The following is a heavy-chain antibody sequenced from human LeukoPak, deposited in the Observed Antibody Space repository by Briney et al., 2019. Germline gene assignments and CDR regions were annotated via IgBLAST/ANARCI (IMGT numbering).Heavy chain of an antibody. J-gene: IGHJ4*02. CDR2: IRYDGSNK. CDR1: GFTFSSYG. CDR3: ARHLSATGGFDY. Sequence: GGSLRLSCAASGFTFSSYGMHWVRQAPGKGLEWVAFIRYDGSNKYYADSVKGRFTISRDNSKNTLYLQMNSLRAEDTAVYYCARHLSATGGFDYWGQGTLVTVSS. V-gene: IGHV3-30*02. D-gene: IGHD2-15*01.